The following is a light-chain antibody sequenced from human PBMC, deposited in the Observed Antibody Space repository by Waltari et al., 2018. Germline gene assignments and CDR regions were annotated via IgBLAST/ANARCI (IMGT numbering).Light chain of an antibody. CDR2: DVS. CDR1: SSDVGGYNY. Sequence: QSALTQPASVSGSPGQSITISCPGTSSDVGGYNYVPWYQQHPGKAPKLMIYDVSDRPSGVSNRFSGSKSGNTASLTISGLQAEDEADYYCSSYTISSTVVFGGGTKLTVL. CDR3: SSYTISSTVV. J-gene: IGLJ2*01. V-gene: IGLV2-14*03.